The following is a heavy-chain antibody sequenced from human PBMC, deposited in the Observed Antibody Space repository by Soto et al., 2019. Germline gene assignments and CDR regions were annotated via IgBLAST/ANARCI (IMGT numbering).Heavy chain of an antibody. J-gene: IGHJ6*03. CDR2: MNPNSGNT. V-gene: IGHV1-8*01. CDR3: ARGSRAARSNSYYYYMDV. Sequence: ASVKVSCKASGYTFTSYDINWVRQATGQGLEWMGWMNPNSGNTGYAQKFQGRVTMTRNTSISTAYMELSSLRSEDTAVYYCARGSRAARSNSYYYYMDVWGKGTTVTVSS. D-gene: IGHD6-6*01. CDR1: GYTFTSYD.